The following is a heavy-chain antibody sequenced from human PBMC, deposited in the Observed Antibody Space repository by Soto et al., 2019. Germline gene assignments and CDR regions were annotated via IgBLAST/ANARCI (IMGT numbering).Heavy chain of an antibody. CDR2: ISYDGSNK. D-gene: IGHD1-26*01. J-gene: IGHJ4*02. CDR3: ATTSTRANYYFDY. CDR1: GFTFSSYA. V-gene: IGHV3-30-3*01. Sequence: SLRLSCAASGFTFSSYAMHWVRQAPGKGLEWVAVISYDGSNKYYADSVKGRFTISRDNSKNTLYLQMNSLRAEDTAVYYCATTSTRANYYFDYWGQGTLVTVSS.